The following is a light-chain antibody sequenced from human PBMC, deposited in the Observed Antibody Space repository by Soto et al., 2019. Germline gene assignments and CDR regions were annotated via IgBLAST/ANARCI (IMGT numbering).Light chain of an antibody. CDR2: KAS. CDR3: QQYNNWPLT. Sequence: DIQMTQSPSTLSGSVGDRVTITCRASQTISSWLAWYQQKPGKAPKVLIYKASTLESGVPSGFSGSGSGTEFTLTISSLQSEDFAVYYCQQYNNWPLTFGQGTRLEIK. CDR1: QTISSW. V-gene: IGKV1-5*03. J-gene: IGKJ5*01.